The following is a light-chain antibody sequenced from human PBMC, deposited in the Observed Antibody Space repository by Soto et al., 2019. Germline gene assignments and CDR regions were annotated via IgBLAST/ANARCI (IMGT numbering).Light chain of an antibody. CDR2: GGS. Sequence: EVVLTQSPATLSVSPGERATLSCRASQSVSSSYLAWYQQKPGQAPRLLIYGGSSRATGIPVRFSGSGSETDFTLTITRLEPEDFAMYYCQQYSSSRTFGQGTKVDIK. J-gene: IGKJ1*01. V-gene: IGKV3-20*01. CDR1: QSVSSSY. CDR3: QQYSSSRT.